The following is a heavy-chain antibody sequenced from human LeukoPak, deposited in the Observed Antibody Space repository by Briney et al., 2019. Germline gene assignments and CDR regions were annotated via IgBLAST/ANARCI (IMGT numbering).Heavy chain of an antibody. Sequence: ASVKVSCKASGYTFTSYDINWVRQATVQGLEWMGWMNPNSGNTGYAQKFQGRVTMTRNTSISTAYMELSSLRSEDTAVYYCARGLPYDSSGYYYFYYYYYGMDVWGQGTTVTVSS. V-gene: IGHV1-8*01. J-gene: IGHJ6*02. CDR3: ARGLPYDSSGYYYFYYYYYGMDV. D-gene: IGHD3-22*01. CDR2: MNPNSGNT. CDR1: GYTFTSYD.